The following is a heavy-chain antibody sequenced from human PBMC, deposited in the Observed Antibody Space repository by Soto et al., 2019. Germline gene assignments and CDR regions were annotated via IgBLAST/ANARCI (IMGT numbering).Heavy chain of an antibody. D-gene: IGHD4-17*01. CDR1: GFAFSSYW. CDR2: MNRDGSTT. V-gene: IGHV3-74*01. J-gene: IGHJ4*02. Sequence: EVHLVESGGGLVQPGGSLRLSCGASGFAFSSYWMHWVRQAPGKGLEWVSRMNRDGSTTSYAESVKGRFIVSRDNAKNTVSLQMSSLGAEDTAVYYCTRVAYGGWGVFDYWGQGTLVTASS. CDR3: TRVAYGGWGVFDY.